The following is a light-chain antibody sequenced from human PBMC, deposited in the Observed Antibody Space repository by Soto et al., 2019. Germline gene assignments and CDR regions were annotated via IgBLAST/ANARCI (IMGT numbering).Light chain of an antibody. CDR2: GAS. CDR3: QQYGDSPMYT. CDR1: QSVSSSH. J-gene: IGKJ2*01. V-gene: IGKV3-20*01. Sequence: EIVLTQSPGTLSSSPGERATLSCRASQSVSSSHLAWYQQKPGQAPRLLIYGASSRATGIPDRFSGSESGTDFTLTISRLEPEDFAVYFCQQYGDSPMYTFGQGTKLEI.